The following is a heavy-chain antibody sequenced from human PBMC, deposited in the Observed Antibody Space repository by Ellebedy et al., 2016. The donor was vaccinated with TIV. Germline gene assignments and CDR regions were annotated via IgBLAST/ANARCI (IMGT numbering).Heavy chain of an antibody. CDR3: ARVSQWLYWNDAFDI. Sequence: GESLKISCKGSGYSFTSYWIGWVRQMPGKGLEWMGIIYPGDSDTRYSPSFQGQVTISADKSISTAYLQWSSLKASDTAMYYCARVSQWLYWNDAFDIWGQGTMVTVSS. J-gene: IGHJ3*02. CDR1: GYSFTSYW. D-gene: IGHD3-22*01. CDR2: IYPGDSDT. V-gene: IGHV5-51*01.